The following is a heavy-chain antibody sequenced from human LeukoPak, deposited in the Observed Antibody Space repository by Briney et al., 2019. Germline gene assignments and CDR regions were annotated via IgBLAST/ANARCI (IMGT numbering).Heavy chain of an antibody. CDR2: IWYDGSNK. J-gene: IGHJ5*02. D-gene: IGHD6-19*01. CDR1: GFTLSSYG. CDR3: ARPRVPVAGTRWFDP. V-gene: IGHV3-33*01. Sequence: PGGSLRLSCAASGFTLSSYGMHWVRQAPGKGLEWVAVIWYDGSNKYYADSVKGRFTISRDNSKNTVYLQMNSLRAEDTAVYYCARPRVPVAGTRWFDPWGQGARVTVSS.